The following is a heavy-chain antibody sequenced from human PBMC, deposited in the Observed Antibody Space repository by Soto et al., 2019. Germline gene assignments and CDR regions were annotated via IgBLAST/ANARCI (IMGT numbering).Heavy chain of an antibody. Sequence: SGPTLVNPTQTLTLTCTFSGFSLSTFGMGVGWIRQPPGKALEWLALIYWNDDKRYSPSLNSRLTIAKDTSKNLVVLTMTNVDPVDAETYHCVPRPDSSPSDHWGQGTLVTVSS. CDR1: GFSLSTFGMG. J-gene: IGHJ4*02. CDR2: IYWNDDK. CDR3: VPRPDSSPSDH. D-gene: IGHD5-18*01. V-gene: IGHV2-5*01.